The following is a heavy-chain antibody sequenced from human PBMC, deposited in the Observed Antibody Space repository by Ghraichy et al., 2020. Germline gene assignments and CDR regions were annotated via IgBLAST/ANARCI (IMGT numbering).Heavy chain of an antibody. CDR1: GFTFDDYT. J-gene: IGHJ4*02. CDR2: ISWDGGST. D-gene: IGHD2-15*01. Sequence: GESLNISCAASGFTFDDYTMHWVRQAPGKDLEWVSLISWDGGSTYYADSVKGRFTISRDNSKNSLYLQMNSLRTEDTALYYCAKEWGGYCSGGSCLGFDYWGQGTLVTVSS. V-gene: IGHV3-43*01. CDR3: AKEWGGYCSGGSCLGFDY.